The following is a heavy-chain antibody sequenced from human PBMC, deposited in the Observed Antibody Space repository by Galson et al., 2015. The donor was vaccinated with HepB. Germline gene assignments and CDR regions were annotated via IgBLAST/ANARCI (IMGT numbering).Heavy chain of an antibody. D-gene: IGHD3-10*01. CDR1: GFTFSSYA. CDR3: AKRTRLLWFGEDAFDI. J-gene: IGHJ3*02. Sequence: SLRLSCAASGFTFSSYAMSWVRQAPGKGLEWVSGISGSGGSTYYADSVKGRLTISRDNFKNTMYLQMNSLRAEDTAVYYCAKRTRLLWFGEDAFDIWGQGTMVTVSS. V-gene: IGHV3-23*01. CDR2: ISGSGGST.